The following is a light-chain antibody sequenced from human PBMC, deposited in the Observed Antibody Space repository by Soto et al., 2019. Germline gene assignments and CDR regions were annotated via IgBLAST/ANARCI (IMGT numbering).Light chain of an antibody. CDR3: CSYAGSYTFV. CDR1: SXDVGGYNY. V-gene: IGLV2-11*01. J-gene: IGLJ1*01. CDR2: DVS. Sequence: QSALTQPRSVSGSPGQSVTISCTGTSXDVGGYNYVSWYQQHPGKAPKLMIYDVSKRPPGVPDRFSGSKSGNTASLTISGLQAEDEADYYCCSYAGSYTFVFGTGTKVTVL.